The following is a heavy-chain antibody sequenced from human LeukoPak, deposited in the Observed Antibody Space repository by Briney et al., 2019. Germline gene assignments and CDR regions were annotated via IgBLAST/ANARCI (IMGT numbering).Heavy chain of an antibody. Sequence: SETLSLTCTVSGGSISSYYWSWIRRPPGKGLEWIGYIYYSGSTNYNPSLKSRVTISVDTSKNQFSLKLSSVTAADTAVYYCARSIVVVPAAMQGYYYYYMDVWGKGTTVTVSS. D-gene: IGHD2-2*01. CDR1: GGSISSYY. CDR2: IYYSGST. J-gene: IGHJ6*03. CDR3: ARSIVVVPAAMQGYYYYYMDV. V-gene: IGHV4-59*08.